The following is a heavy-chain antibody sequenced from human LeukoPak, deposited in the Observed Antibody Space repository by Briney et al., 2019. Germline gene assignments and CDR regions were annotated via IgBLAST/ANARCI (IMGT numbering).Heavy chain of an antibody. D-gene: IGHD3-22*01. CDR3: ARHGRDYYDSSGPQDY. CDR1: GGSISSYY. V-gene: IGHV4-59*08. Sequence: SETLSLTCTVSGGSISSYYWSWIRQPPGKGLEWIGYIYYSGSTNYNPSLKSRVTISVDTSKNQFSLKLSSVTAADTAVYYCARHGRDYYDSSGPQDYWGQGTLVTVSS. J-gene: IGHJ4*02. CDR2: IYYSGST.